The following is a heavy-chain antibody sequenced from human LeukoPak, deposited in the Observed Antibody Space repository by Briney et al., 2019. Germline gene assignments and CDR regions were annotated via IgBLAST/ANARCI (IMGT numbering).Heavy chain of an antibody. J-gene: IGHJ4*02. Sequence: GGSLRPSCAASGFTFSRYAMSWARKAPGKGLEWVSGLSGSVDNTYYADSVKGRFITSRDNSKNTLYLEMNSLRAEDTAVYYCAKGDIAVAGTDSFDYWGQGTLVTVSS. V-gene: IGHV3-23*01. CDR2: LSGSVDNT. CDR3: AKGDIAVAGTDSFDY. CDR1: GFTFSRYA. D-gene: IGHD6-19*01.